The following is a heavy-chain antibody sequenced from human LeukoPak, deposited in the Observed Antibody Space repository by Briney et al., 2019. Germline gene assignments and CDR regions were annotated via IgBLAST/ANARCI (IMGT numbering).Heavy chain of an antibody. CDR2: ISAYNGNT. Sequence: ASVKVSCKASGYTFTSYGISWVRQAPGQGLEWMGWISAYNGNTNYAQKLQGRVTMTTDTSTSTAYMELRSLRSDDTAVYYCARDRNAPGYCSGGSCSGPPVDYWGQGTLVTVSS. CDR1: GYTFTSYG. J-gene: IGHJ4*02. D-gene: IGHD2-15*01. CDR3: ARDRNAPGYCSGGSCSGPPVDY. V-gene: IGHV1-18*01.